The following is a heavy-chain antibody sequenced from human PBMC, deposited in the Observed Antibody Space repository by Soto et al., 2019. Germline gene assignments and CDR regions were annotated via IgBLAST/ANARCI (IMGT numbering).Heavy chain of an antibody. CDR1: GFTFSGSA. D-gene: IGHD2-21*02. Sequence: QSGGSLRLSCAASGFTFSGSAMHWVRQASGKGLEWVGRIRSKANSYATAYAASVKGRFTISRDDSKNTAYLQMNSLKTEDTAVYYCTRLFHHNCGGDCYLPFDPWGQGTLVTVSS. V-gene: IGHV3-73*01. CDR3: TRLFHHNCGGDCYLPFDP. CDR2: IRSKANSYAT. J-gene: IGHJ5*02.